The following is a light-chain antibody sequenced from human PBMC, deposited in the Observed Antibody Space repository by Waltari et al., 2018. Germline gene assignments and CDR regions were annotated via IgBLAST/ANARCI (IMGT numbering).Light chain of an antibody. CDR3: QQSYSPPTWT. J-gene: IGKJ1*01. CDR2: DAS. V-gene: IGKV1-39*01. CDR1: QIIRSY. Sequence: DIQMTQSPSSLSASVGDRVSIICRAIQIIRSYFNWFQQKPGKAPKVLIYDASSLESGVPSRVSGSGSGTDFTLTISSLQLDDFATYYCQQSYSPPTWTFGQGTKVEIK.